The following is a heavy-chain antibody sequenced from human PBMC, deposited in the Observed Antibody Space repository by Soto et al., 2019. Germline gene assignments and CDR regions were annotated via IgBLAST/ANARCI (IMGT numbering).Heavy chain of an antibody. D-gene: IGHD3-3*01. Sequence: SETLSLTCAVYGGSFSGYYWSWIRQPPGKGLEWIGEINHSGSTNYNPSLKSRVTISVDTSKNQFSLKLSSVTAADTAVYYCARGGRITIFGVVIIRGYGMDVWGQGTTVTVS. CDR2: INHSGST. CDR3: ARGGRITIFGVVIIRGYGMDV. V-gene: IGHV4-34*01. CDR1: GGSFSGYY. J-gene: IGHJ6*02.